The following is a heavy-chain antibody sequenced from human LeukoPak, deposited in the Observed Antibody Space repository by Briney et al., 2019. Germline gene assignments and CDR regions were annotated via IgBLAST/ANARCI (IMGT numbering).Heavy chain of an antibody. CDR1: GGSIRSGSYY. Sequence: SETLSLTCTVSGGSIRSGSYYWSWIRQPAGKGLEWIGHIYTRGTTNYNPSVKSRVTVSLDTSKNQISLKLSSVTAADTAIYYCARVYTVMGATTVDHYHYYMDVWGKGTTVTVSS. V-gene: IGHV4-61*09. D-gene: IGHD5-18*01. CDR3: ARVYTVMGATTVDHYHYYMDV. J-gene: IGHJ6*03. CDR2: IYTRGTT.